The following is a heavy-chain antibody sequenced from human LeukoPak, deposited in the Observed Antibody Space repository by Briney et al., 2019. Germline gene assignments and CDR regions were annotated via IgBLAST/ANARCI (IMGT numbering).Heavy chain of an antibody. CDR3: AREYTSGSYLGGHFDY. CDR2: ISAYNGNT. Sequence: ASVKVSCKASGYTFTSYGISWVRQAPGQGLEWMGWISAYNGNTNYAQKLQGRVTMTTDTSTSTVYMELSSLRSEDTAVYYCAREYTSGSYLGGHFDYWGQGTLVTVSS. D-gene: IGHD1-26*01. V-gene: IGHV1-18*01. J-gene: IGHJ4*02. CDR1: GYTFTSYG.